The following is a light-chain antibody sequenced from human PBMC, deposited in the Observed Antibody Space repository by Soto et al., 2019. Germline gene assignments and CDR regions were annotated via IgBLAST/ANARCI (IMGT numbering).Light chain of an antibody. CDR2: DVS. V-gene: IGLV2-11*01. CDR3: CSYAGSYTFVV. Sequence: QSALTQPRSVSGSPGQSVTISCTGTSSDVGGYNYVSWYQQHPGKAPKLMIYDVSKRPSGVPDRFSGSKSGNTASLTLSGPQAEDEAEYYCCSYAGSYTFVVFGGGTQLTVL. CDR1: SSDVGGYNY. J-gene: IGLJ2*01.